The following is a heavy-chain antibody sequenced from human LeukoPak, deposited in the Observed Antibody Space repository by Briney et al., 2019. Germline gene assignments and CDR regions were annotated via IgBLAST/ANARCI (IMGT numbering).Heavy chain of an antibody. CDR3: AREDYYAGPFDP. CDR2: IYSGGSA. D-gene: IGHD3-22*01. CDR1: GFTVSGNY. J-gene: IGHJ5*02. V-gene: IGHV3-66*01. Sequence: GGSLRLSCAASGFTVSGNYMSWVRQAPGKGLEWVSVIYSGGSAYYADSVKGRFTISRDNSKNTLYLQMNSLRAEDTAVYYCAREDYYAGPFDPWGQGTLVTVSS.